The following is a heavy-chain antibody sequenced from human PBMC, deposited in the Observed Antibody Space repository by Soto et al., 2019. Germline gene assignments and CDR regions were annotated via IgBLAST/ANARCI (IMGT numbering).Heavy chain of an antibody. CDR1: GGTFSSYA. CDR2: IIPIFGTA. J-gene: IGHJ6*02. D-gene: IGHD3-16*01. Sequence: QVQLVQSGAEVKKPGSSVKVSCKASGGTFSSYAISWVRQAPGQGLEWMGGIIPIFGTAEYAQKFQGRVTLTADDFTSTAYMELSSLRSEDTAVYYCARHLGGNHYYYGMDVWGQGTTVTVSS. V-gene: IGHV1-69*12. CDR3: ARHLGGNHYYYGMDV.